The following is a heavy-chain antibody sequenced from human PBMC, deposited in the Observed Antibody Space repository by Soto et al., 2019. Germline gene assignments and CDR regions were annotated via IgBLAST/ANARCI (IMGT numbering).Heavy chain of an antibody. V-gene: IGHV1-24*01. D-gene: IGHD6-25*01. CDR2: FDPEDGET. CDR1: GYTLTELS. CDR3: ATDTYSSAGYYYYGMDV. J-gene: IGHJ6*02. Sequence: ASVKVSCKVSGYTLTELSMHWVRQAPGKGLEWMGGFDPEDGETIYAQKFQGRVTMTEDTSTDTAYMELSSLRSEDTAVYYSATDTYSSAGYYYYGMDVWGQGTTVTVSS.